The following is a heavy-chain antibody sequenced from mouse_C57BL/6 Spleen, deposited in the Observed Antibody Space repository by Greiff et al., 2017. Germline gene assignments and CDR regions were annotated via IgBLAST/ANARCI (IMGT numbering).Heavy chain of an antibody. CDR2: INPGSGGT. V-gene: IGHV1-54*01. D-gene: IGHD4-1*01. CDR3: ARSGWDGVGGY. Sequence: VMLVESGAELVRPGTSVKVSCKASGYAFTNYLIEWVKQRPGQGLEWIGVINPGSGGTNYNEKFKGKATLTADKSSSTAYMQLSSLTSEDSAVYFCARSGWDGVGGYWGQGTTLTVSS. J-gene: IGHJ2*01. CDR1: GYAFTNYL.